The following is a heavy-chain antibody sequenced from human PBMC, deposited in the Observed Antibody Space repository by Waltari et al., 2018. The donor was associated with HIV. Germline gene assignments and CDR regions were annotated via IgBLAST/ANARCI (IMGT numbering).Heavy chain of an antibody. CDR1: GGSISSSSYY. V-gene: IGHV4-39*01. CDR2: IYYSGST. D-gene: IGHD3-16*01. J-gene: IGHJ4*02. Sequence: QLQLQESGPGLVKPSETLSLTCTVSGGSISSSSYYWGWIRQPPGKGLEWIGSIYYSGSTYYNPSLKSRVTISVDTAKNQFSLKLSSVTAADTAVYYCARHWGGFTLRRIDYWGQGTLVTVSS. CDR3: ARHWGGFTLRRIDY.